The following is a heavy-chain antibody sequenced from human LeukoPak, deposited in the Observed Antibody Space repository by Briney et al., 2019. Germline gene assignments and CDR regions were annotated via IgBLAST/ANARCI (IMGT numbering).Heavy chain of an antibody. CDR2: ISGGGSTV. CDR1: GFTCSDYY. V-gene: IGHV3-11*04. J-gene: IGHJ4*02. CDR3: ARGGYHEGAPDY. Sequence: GGSLRLSWAAAGFTCSDYYMSWIRQAPGEGLGWVSYISGGGSTVYYAASVGCRFTISRDNANNSLDLQMNSLRAEDTAVYYCARGGYHEGAPDYWGQGTLVTVSS. D-gene: IGHD2-2*01.